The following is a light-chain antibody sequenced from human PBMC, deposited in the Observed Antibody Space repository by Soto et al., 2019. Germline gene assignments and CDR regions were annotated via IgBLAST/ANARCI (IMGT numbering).Light chain of an antibody. J-gene: IGKJ4*01. CDR3: QQYGSSPLT. CDR1: QSVSRN. Sequence: EIVMTQSPATLSVSPGERATLSCRASQSVSRNLAWYQQKPGQAPRLLIYDASNRATGIPDRFSGSGSGTDFTLTISRLEPEDFAVYYCQQYGSSPLTFGGGTKGDIK. V-gene: IGKV3-20*01. CDR2: DAS.